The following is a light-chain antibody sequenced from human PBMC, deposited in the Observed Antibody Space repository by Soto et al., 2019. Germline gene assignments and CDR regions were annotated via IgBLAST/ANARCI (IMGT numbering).Light chain of an antibody. Sequence: EVVLTQSPATLSLSPGDRAALSCKASQSVHNFLAWYQQKPGKAPRLLSYGAANRAAGIPARFSGSGPGTDFSITINSLEPEDFAVYYCQQRSNWPPITFGQGTRLYIK. CDR1: QSVHNF. CDR3: QQRSNWPPIT. V-gene: IGKV3D-11*02. J-gene: IGKJ5*01. CDR2: GAA.